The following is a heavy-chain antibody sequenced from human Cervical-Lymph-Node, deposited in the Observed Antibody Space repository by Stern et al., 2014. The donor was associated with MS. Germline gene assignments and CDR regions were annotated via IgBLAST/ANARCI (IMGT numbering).Heavy chain of an antibody. J-gene: IGHJ4*02. CDR2: IIPMFGIA. CDR3: ARATSDYIWGTYRFLDS. V-gene: IGHV1-69*01. D-gene: IGHD3-16*02. CDR1: GGTISNYI. Sequence: EQLLESGAEVKKPGSSVKVSCKASGGTISNYIIGWVRQAPGQGLEWMGGIIPMFGIANYAEKFQDRVTITADESTSTAYMDLSSLRSEDTAVYYCARATSDYIWGTYRFLDSWGQGTLVIVSS.